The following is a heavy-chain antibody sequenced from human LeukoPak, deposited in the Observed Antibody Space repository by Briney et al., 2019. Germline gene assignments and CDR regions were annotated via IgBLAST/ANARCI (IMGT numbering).Heavy chain of an antibody. Sequence: SETLSLTCTVSGDSFSTYYWSWIRQPAGKGLEWIGHIYTSGTTNYNPSLKSRDTMSIDTSKNQFSLKLSSITAADTAVYYCARDAKYYYGSRTYFFFEYWGQGTLLTVSS. V-gene: IGHV4-4*07. CDR3: ARDAKYYYGSRTYFFFEY. D-gene: IGHD3-10*01. CDR2: IYTSGTT. CDR1: GDSFSTYY. J-gene: IGHJ4*02.